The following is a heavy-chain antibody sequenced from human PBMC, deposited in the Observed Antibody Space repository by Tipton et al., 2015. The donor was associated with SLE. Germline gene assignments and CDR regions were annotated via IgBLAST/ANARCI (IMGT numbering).Heavy chain of an antibody. V-gene: IGHV1-2*04. CDR2: INPNSGGT. D-gene: IGHD3-22*01. J-gene: IGHJ6*03. Sequence: QLVQSGAEVKKPGASVKVSCKASGYTFTGYYMHWVRQSPGQGLEWMGWINPNSGGTNYAQKFQGWVTMTRDTSISTAYMELSRLRSDDTAVYYCAGHYYDSTDYYYYMDGWGKGATVAVSS. CDR3: AGHYYDSTDYYYYMDG. CDR1: GYTFTGYY.